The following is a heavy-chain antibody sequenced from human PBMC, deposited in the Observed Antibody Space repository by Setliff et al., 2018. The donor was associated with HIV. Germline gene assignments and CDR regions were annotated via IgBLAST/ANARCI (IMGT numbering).Heavy chain of an antibody. D-gene: IGHD2-2*01. CDR1: GFTFTSYT. Sequence: PGGSLRLSCAASGFTFTSYTMNWVRQAPGKGLEWVSSITSSGYTYYADSMKGRFTVSRDDATNSVYLQMDSLRDEDTGLYYCRRAYCSPSSCPLNIDYWGLGTLVTVSS. J-gene: IGHJ4*02. CDR3: RRAYCSPSSCPLNIDY. CDR2: ITSSGYT. V-gene: IGHV3-21*03.